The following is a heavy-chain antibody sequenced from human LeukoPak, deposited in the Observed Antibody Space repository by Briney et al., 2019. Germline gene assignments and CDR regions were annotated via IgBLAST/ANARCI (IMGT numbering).Heavy chain of an antibody. V-gene: IGHV3-11*01. Sequence: GGSLRLSCAASGFTFSDYYMSWIRQAPGKGLEWASYISSSGSTIYYADSVKGRFTISRDNAKNSLYLQMNSLRAEDTAVYYCARDPGSGWYHYYYGMDVWGQGTTVTVSS. J-gene: IGHJ6*02. CDR2: ISSSGSTI. D-gene: IGHD6-19*01. CDR1: GFTFSDYY. CDR3: ARDPGSGWYHYYYGMDV.